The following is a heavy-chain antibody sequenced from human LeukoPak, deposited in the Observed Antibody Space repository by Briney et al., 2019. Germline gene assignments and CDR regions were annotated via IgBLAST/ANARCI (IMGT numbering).Heavy chain of an antibody. CDR2: IYTSGST. CDR3: ARVGWDWDV. Sequence: SETLSLTCTVSGGSISSGSYYWSWIRQPAGKGLEWIGRIYTSGSTNYNPSLKSRVTISVDTSKNQFSLKLSSVTAADTAVYYCARVGWDWDVWGKGTTVTVSS. V-gene: IGHV4-61*02. D-gene: IGHD1-26*01. J-gene: IGHJ6*04. CDR1: GGSISSGSYY.